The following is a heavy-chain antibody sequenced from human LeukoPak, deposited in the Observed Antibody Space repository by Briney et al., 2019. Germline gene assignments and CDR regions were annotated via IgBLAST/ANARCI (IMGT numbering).Heavy chain of an antibody. CDR3: TRPVLLWFGELFSFDP. V-gene: IGHV3-73*01. CDR2: IRSKANSYAT. D-gene: IGHD3-10*01. J-gene: IGHJ5*02. Sequence: GGSLRLSCAASGFTFSGSAMHWVRQASGKGLEWVGRIRSKANSYATAYAASVKGRFTISRDDSKNTAYLQMNSLKTEDMAVYYCTRPVLLWFGELFSFDPWGQGTLVTVSS. CDR1: GFTFSGSA.